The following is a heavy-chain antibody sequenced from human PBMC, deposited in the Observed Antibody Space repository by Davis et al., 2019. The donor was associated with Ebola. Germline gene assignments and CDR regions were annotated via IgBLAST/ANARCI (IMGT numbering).Heavy chain of an antibody. V-gene: IGHV3-30*14. J-gene: IGHJ6*04. CDR3: ARRPGDIWDHYYYGMDV. Sequence: PGGSLRLSCAASGFTFSSYAMHWVRQAPGKGLEWVAVISSDGVYKYYADSVKGRFTISRDNSKNTLYLQMNSLRAEDTAVYYCARRPGDIWDHYYYGMDVWGKGTTVTVSS. CDR1: GFTFSSYA. CDR2: ISSDGVYK. D-gene: IGHD3-9*01.